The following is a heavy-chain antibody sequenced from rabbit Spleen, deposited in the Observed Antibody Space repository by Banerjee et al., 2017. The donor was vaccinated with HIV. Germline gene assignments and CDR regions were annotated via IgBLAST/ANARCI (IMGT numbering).Heavy chain of an antibody. V-gene: IGHV1S40*01. CDR1: GFSFSSGCY. D-gene: IGHD1-1*01. J-gene: IGHJ4*01. CDR3: SRDLTCVIGRNFGW. CDR2: INAVTGKA. Sequence: QSLEESGGDLVKPGASLTLTCTASGFSFSSGCYISWVRQAPGKGLEWIACINAVTGKAVYASCAKGRLTFSKTSATKVTLQMNSLTAAATATYFCSRDLTCVIGRNFGWWGPGTLVTVS.